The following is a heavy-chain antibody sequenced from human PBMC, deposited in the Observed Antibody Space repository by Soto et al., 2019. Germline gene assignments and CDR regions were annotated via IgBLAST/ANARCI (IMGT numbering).Heavy chain of an antibody. Sequence: VQLLESGGGLVQPGGSLRLSCAASGFTFSSYAMSWVRQAPGKGLEWVSAISGSGGSTYYADSVKGRFTISRDNSKNTLYLQMNSLRAEDTAVYYCAKDPRYCSSTSCYYYYYMDVWGKGTTVTVSS. J-gene: IGHJ6*03. CDR1: GFTFSSYA. CDR3: AKDPRYCSSTSCYYYYYMDV. CDR2: ISGSGGST. D-gene: IGHD2-2*01. V-gene: IGHV3-23*01.